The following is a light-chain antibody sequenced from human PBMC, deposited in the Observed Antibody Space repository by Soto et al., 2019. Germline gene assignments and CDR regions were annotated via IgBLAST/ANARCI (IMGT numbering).Light chain of an antibody. J-gene: IGKJ2*01. CDR2: GAS. Sequence: ESVLTQSPGTLSLSPGEIATLSCRASQSVSSTYLAWFHQKPGQAPRLRIYGASSRANGIPDRFRGSGSGTDFTLNISKLEPEDLAVYYCQQYGSSLYTFGQGTKVDIK. CDR3: QQYGSSLYT. V-gene: IGKV3-20*01. CDR1: QSVSSTY.